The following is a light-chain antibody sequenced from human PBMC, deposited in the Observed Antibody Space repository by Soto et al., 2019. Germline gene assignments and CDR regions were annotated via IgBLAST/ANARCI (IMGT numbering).Light chain of an antibody. Sequence: EMVLTQSPGTLSLSPGERATLSCRASQSVSGSYLAWYQHKPGQAPRLLIYGASSRATGIPDRFSGSGSGTDFTLTISRLEPEDFAVYYCHHYGSSPPRTFGQGTQLETK. CDR3: HHYGSSPPRT. V-gene: IGKV3-20*01. CDR2: GAS. CDR1: QSVSGSY. J-gene: IGKJ2*01.